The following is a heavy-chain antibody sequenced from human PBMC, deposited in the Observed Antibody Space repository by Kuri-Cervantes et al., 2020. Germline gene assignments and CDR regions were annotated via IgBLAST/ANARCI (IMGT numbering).Heavy chain of an antibody. CDR2: INHSGST. Sequence: ESLKISCAVYGGSFSGYYWSWIRQPPGKGLEWIGEINHSGSTNYNPSLKSRVTISVDRSKNQFSLKLSSVTAADTAVYYCARGPWFGDKVSQHYYYGMDVWGQGTTVTVSS. D-gene: IGHD3-10*01. V-gene: IGHV4-34*01. J-gene: IGHJ6*02. CDR3: ARGPWFGDKVSQHYYYGMDV. CDR1: GGSFSGYY.